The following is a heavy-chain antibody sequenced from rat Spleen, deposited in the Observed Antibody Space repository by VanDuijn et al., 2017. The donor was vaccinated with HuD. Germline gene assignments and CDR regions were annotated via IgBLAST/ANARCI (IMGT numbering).Heavy chain of an antibody. CDR2: ISYEGSST. J-gene: IGHJ2*01. Sequence: EVQLVESDGGLVQPGRSLKLSCAASGFTFSDYYMAWVRQAPKKGLEWVASISYEGSSTYYGDSVKGRFTISRDNPKSTLSLQMDSLRSEDTATYYCARGGMLRPFFFDHWGQGVMVTVSS. D-gene: IGHD1-6*01. CDR3: ARGGMLRPFFFDH. CDR1: GFTFSDYY. V-gene: IGHV5-22*01.